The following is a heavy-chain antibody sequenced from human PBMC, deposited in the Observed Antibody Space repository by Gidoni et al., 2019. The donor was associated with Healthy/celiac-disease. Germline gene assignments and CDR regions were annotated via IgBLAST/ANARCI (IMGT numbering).Heavy chain of an antibody. CDR1: GFTFSSYA. CDR2: ISYDGSNK. D-gene: IGHD7-27*01. V-gene: IGHV3-30-3*01. J-gene: IGHJ6*02. CDR3: ARDGGTGDYYYYYYGMDV. Sequence: QVQLVESGGGVVQPGRSLRLSCAASGFTFSSYAMHWVRQAPGKGLEWVAVISYDGSNKYYADSVKGRFTISRDNSKNTLYLQMNSLRAEDTAVYYCARDGGTGDYYYYYYGMDVWGQGTTVTVSS.